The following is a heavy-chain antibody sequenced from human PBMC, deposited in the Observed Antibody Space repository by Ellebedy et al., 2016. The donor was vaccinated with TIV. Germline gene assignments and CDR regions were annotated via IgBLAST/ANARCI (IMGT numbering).Heavy chain of an antibody. Sequence: AASVTVSCKASGYTFTSYSMHWVRQAPGQRLEWMGWINAGNGNTKYSQKFQGRVTITRDTSASTAYMELSSLRSEDTAVYYCARERYSRVELDYWGQGTLVTVSS. CDR1: GYTFTSYS. CDR2: INAGNGNT. J-gene: IGHJ4*02. D-gene: IGHD6-13*01. V-gene: IGHV1-3*01. CDR3: ARERYSRVELDY.